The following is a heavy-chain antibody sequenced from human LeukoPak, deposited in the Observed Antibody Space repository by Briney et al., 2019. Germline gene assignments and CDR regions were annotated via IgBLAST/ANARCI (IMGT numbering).Heavy chain of an antibody. J-gene: IGHJ4*02. V-gene: IGHV3-21*01. Sequence: SGGSLRLSCAASGFTFSIYSMNWVRQAPGKGLEWVSSISSSSSYIYYADSVKGRFTISRDSAKNSLYLQMNSLRAEDTAVYYCARERKLMGFDYWGQGTLVTVSS. D-gene: IGHD2-8*01. CDR2: ISSSSSYI. CDR1: GFTFSIYS. CDR3: ARERKLMGFDY.